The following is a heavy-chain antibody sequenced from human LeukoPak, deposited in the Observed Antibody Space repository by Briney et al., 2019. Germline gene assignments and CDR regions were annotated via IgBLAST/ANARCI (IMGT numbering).Heavy chain of an antibody. CDR2: IYYSGST. J-gene: IGHJ6*02. D-gene: IGHD3-10*01. CDR1: GVSISSYY. Sequence: SETLSLTCTVSGVSISSYYWSWIRQPPGKGLERIGYIYYSGSTNYNPSLKSRVTISVDTSKNQFSLKLSSVTAADTAVYYCARWGLWFGELRDPDAHYGMDAWGQGTTVTVSS. CDR3: ARWGLWFGELRDPDAHYGMDA. V-gene: IGHV4-59*01.